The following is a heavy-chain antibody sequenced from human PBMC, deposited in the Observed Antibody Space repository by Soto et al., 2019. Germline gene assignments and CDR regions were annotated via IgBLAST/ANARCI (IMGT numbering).Heavy chain of an antibody. V-gene: IGHV1-3*01. CDR2: INAGNGNT. D-gene: IGHD6-13*01. CDR1: GYTFTSYA. J-gene: IGHJ6*02. Sequence: GASVKVSCKASGYTFTSYAMRWVRQAPGQRLEWMGWINAGNGNTKYSQKFQGRVTITRDTSASTAYMELSSLRSEDTAVYYCARASGIAAAGPAFYYYGMDVWGQGTTVTVSS. CDR3: ARASGIAAAGPAFYYYGMDV.